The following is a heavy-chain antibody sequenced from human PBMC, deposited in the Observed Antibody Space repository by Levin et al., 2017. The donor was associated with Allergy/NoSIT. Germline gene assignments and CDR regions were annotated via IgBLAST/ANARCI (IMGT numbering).Heavy chain of an antibody. CDR1: GFTFSSYS. J-gene: IGHJ5*02. CDR3: ARANSYNWFDP. V-gene: IGHV3-48*01. Sequence: TGGSLRLSCAASGFTFSSYSMNWVRQAPGKGLEWVSYISSSSSTIYYADSVKGRFTISRDNAKNSLYLQMNSLRAEDTAVYYCARANSYNWFDPWGQGTLVTVSS. CDR2: ISSSSSTI.